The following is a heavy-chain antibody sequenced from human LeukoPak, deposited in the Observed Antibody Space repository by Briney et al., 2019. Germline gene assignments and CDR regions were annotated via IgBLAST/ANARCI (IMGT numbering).Heavy chain of an antibody. CDR3: ARDGPHPNYSSSPGDDAFDI. CDR1: GGTFSSYA. D-gene: IGHD6-6*01. Sequence: GASVKVSCKASGGTFSSYAISWVRQAPGQGLERMGWISAYNGNTNYAQKLHGRVTMTTDTSTSTASMDLRTLRSDDTAVYYCARDGPHPNYSSSPGDDAFDIWGQGTMVSVSS. J-gene: IGHJ3*02. V-gene: IGHV1-18*01. CDR2: ISAYNGNT.